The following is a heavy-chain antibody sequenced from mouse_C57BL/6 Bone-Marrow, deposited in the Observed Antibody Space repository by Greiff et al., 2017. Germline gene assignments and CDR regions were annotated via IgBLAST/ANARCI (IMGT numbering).Heavy chain of an antibody. J-gene: IGHJ3*01. V-gene: IGHV1-66*01. CDR3: ERSMGDYEAWFAY. CDR2: IYPGSGNT. D-gene: IGHD2-4*01. Sequence: QVQLKESGPELVKPGASVKISCKASGYSFTSYYIHWVKQRPGQGLEWIGWIYPGSGNTKYNEKFKGKATLTADTSSSTAYMQLSSLTSEDSAVYYCERSMGDYEAWFAYWGQGTLVTVSA. CDR1: GYSFTSYY.